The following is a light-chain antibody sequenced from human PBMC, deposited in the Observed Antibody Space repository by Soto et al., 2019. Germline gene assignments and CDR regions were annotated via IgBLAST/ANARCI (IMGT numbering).Light chain of an antibody. J-gene: IGLJ2*01. V-gene: IGLV2-8*01. CDR1: SSDVGGYNY. CDR2: EVS. CDR3: SSYAGRNNFGV. Sequence: QSALTQPPSASGSPGQSVTISCTGTSSDVGGYNYVSWYQQHPGKAPKLMIYEVSKRPSGVPDRFSGSKSGNTASLTVSGLPAEDEADYYCSSYAGRNNFGVFGGGTKLTVL.